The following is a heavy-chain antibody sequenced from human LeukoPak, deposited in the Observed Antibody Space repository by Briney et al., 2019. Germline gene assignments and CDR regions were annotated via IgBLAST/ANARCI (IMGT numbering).Heavy chain of an antibody. V-gene: IGHV3-23*01. J-gene: IGHJ5*02. CDR2: ISGSGGSR. CDR3: AKDQSRYFYDSSAYPRNWFDP. D-gene: IGHD3-22*01. Sequence: GGSLRLSCAASGFTFSSYAMSWVRQAPGKGLEWVSAISGSGGSRYYADSVKGRFTISRDNSKNTLYLQVNSLRAEDTAVYYCAKDQSRYFYDSSAYPRNWFDPWGQGTLVTVSS. CDR1: GFTFSSYA.